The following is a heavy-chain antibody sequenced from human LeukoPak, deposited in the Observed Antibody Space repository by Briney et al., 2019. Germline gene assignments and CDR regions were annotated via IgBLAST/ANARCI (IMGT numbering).Heavy chain of an antibody. CDR2: IYYSGST. CDR1: GGSFSGYY. V-gene: IGHV4-34*01. CDR3: ARVGHYGSGSFDY. D-gene: IGHD3-10*01. Sequence: SETLSLTCAVYGGSFSGYYWSWIRQPPGKGLEWIGSIYYSGSTYYNPSLKSRVTISVDTSKNQFSLKLSSVTAADTAVYYCARVGHYGSGSFDYWGQGTLVTVSS. J-gene: IGHJ4*02.